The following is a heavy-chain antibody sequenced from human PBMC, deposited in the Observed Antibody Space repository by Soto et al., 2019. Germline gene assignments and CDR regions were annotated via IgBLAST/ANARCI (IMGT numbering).Heavy chain of an antibody. CDR2: IYYSGST. V-gene: IGHV4-30-4*01. Sequence: LTCTVSGCSISSGDYYWSWIRQPPGKGLEWIGYIYYSGSTYYNPSLKSRVTISVDASKNQFSLKLSSVTAADTAVYYCARGVGYSGYDAYNWFDPWGQGTLVTVSS. D-gene: IGHD5-12*01. CDR1: GCSISSGDYY. CDR3: ARGVGYSGYDAYNWFDP. J-gene: IGHJ5*02.